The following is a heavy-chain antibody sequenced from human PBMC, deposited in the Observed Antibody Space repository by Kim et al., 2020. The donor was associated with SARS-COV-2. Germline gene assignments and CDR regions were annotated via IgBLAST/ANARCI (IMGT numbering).Heavy chain of an antibody. V-gene: IGHV3-15*01. Sequence: GGSLRLSCAVSGFNFIETWMCWVRLAPGKGLEWVARIKSNTDGGTKDYAVPVKGRFTISRDDSQHTLYLQMNGLKAEDTAVYYCTTDQAMLDYWGQGTLVTVSS. D-gene: IGHD2-2*01. CDR1: GFNFIETW. J-gene: IGHJ4*02. CDR2: IKSNTDGGTK. CDR3: TTDQAMLDY.